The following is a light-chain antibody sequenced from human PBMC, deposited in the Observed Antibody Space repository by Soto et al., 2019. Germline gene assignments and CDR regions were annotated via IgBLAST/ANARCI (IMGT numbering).Light chain of an antibody. Sequence: DIHMTQSPSSLPPSVTYRLTITCRTIQPISDYLNWSQQKPGKAPHLPIYPPPNLQSGVPSRFTGSGSATHFPLTISSLQPEDFATHYCHQHSNTPPTFGPGPQVDIK. CDR3: HQHSNTPPT. J-gene: IGKJ1*01. CDR2: PPP. CDR1: QPISDY. V-gene: IGKV1-39*01.